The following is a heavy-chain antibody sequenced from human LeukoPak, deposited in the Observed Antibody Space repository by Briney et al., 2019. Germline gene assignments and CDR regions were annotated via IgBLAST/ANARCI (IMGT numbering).Heavy chain of an antibody. CDR1: GFTFSSYS. CDR3: ARPRLARLDAFDI. J-gene: IGHJ3*02. Sequence: KPGGSLRLSCAASGFTFSSYSMNWVRQAPGKGLEWVSSISSSSSYIYYADSVKGRFTISRDNAKNSLYLQMNSLRAEDTAVYYCARPRLARLDAFDIWGQGTMVTVSS. D-gene: IGHD6-6*01. CDR2: ISSSSSYI. V-gene: IGHV3-21*01.